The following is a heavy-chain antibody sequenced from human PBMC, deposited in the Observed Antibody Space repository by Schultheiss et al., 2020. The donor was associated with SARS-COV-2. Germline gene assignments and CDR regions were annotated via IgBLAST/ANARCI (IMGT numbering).Heavy chain of an antibody. CDR1: GGSISNYY. V-gene: IGHV4-59*12. CDR2: IYYSGST. Sequence: SQTLSLTCTVSGGSISNYYWSWIRQPPGKGLEWIGYIYYSGSTYYNPSLKSRVTISVDTSKNQFSLKLSSVTAADTAVYYCARLLDTLRYFDWLSSRPHYYGMDVWGQGTTVTVSS. CDR3: ARLLDTLRYFDWLSSRPHYYGMDV. J-gene: IGHJ6*02. D-gene: IGHD3-9*01.